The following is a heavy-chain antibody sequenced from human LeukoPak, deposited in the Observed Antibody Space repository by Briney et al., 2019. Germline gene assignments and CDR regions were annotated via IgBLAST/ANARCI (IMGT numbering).Heavy chain of an antibody. CDR2: ISGSGGST. J-gene: IGHJ5*02. Sequence: PGGSLRLSCAASGFTFSSYAMSWVRQAPGKGLEWVSAISGSGGSTYYADSVRGRFTISRDNSKNTLYLQMNSLRAEDTAVYYCAKVDTAMVSSVGGFDPWGQGTLVTVSS. V-gene: IGHV3-23*01. D-gene: IGHD5-18*01. CDR1: GFTFSSYA. CDR3: AKVDTAMVSSVGGFDP.